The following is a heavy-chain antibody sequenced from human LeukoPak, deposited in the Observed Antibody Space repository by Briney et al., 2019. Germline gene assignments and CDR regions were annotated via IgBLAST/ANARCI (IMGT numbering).Heavy chain of an antibody. J-gene: IGHJ4*02. D-gene: IGHD1-1*01. CDR2: ISSISHYI. Sequence: AGGSLRLSCAASGTTFSTYTMTWVRQAPGKGLEWVSSISSISHYIYYAASVKGRFTISRDNAKNSLYLQMNRLRAEDTAVYYCARQRQLERLAFGKEGSAFDYWGQGTLVTVSS. CDR1: GTTFSTYT. V-gene: IGHV3-21*01. CDR3: ARQRQLERLAFGKEGSAFDY.